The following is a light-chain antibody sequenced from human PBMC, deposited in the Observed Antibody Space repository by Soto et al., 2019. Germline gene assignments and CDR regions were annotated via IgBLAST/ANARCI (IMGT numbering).Light chain of an antibody. CDR3: HQYGISPPVT. J-gene: IGKJ5*01. CDR2: GAS. Sequence: EIVLTQSPGTLSLSPGERATLSCRASQSVSSSYLAWYQQKPGQAPRLLIYGASSRATGIPDRFSGSGSGADFTLTFSRLEPEDFAVYYCHQYGISPPVTFGQGTRLEIK. V-gene: IGKV3-20*01. CDR1: QSVSSSY.